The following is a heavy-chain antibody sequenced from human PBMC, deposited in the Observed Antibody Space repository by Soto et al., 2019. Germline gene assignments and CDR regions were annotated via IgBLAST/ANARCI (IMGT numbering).Heavy chain of an antibody. CDR2: ISYDGSNK. D-gene: IGHD2-2*01. CDR1: GFTFSSYA. Sequence: QVQLVESGGGVVQPGGSLRLSCAASGFTFSSYAMHWVRQAPGKGLEWVAVISYDGSNKYYADSVKGRFTISRDNSKNTLYLQMNSLRAEDTAVYYCARYCISTSCYAFDYWGQGTLVTVSS. CDR3: ARYCISTSCYAFDY. J-gene: IGHJ4*02. V-gene: IGHV3-30-3*01.